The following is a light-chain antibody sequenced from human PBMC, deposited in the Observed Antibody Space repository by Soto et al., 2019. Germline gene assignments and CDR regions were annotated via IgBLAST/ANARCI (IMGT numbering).Light chain of an antibody. CDR3: QQYDNRPLT. CDR1: LDIINY. V-gene: IGKV1-33*01. Sequence: DIQMTQSPSSLSASVGDRVTITCQASLDIINYLNWYQQKPGKAPKLLIYHASTLETGVPSRFGGSGSGTDFTFTISSLQPEDIATYYCQQYDNRPLTFGGGTKVEIK. J-gene: IGKJ4*01. CDR2: HAS.